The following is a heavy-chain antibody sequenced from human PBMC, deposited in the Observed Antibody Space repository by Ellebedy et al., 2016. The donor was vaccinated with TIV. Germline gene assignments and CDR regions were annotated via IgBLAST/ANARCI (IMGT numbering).Heavy chain of an antibody. Sequence: AASVKVSCKTSGYSFTGYYIHWVRQAPGQGPEWVGGINPDNGVTVYEQKLQGRVTITGDTSISTVYMELSSLRSDDTAIYYCVRDLTNPVTGDYWGQGTLVFVSS. CDR3: VRDLTNPVTGDY. J-gene: IGHJ4*02. CDR2: INPDNGVT. D-gene: IGHD4-11*01. V-gene: IGHV1-2*02. CDR1: GYSFTGYY.